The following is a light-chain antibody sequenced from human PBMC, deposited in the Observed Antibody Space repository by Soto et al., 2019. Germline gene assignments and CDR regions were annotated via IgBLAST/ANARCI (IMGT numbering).Light chain of an antibody. CDR2: GAS. CDR3: QQYAISPRFT. CDR1: QSVSSSY. J-gene: IGKJ3*01. Sequence: EIVLTQSPGTLSLSPGERATLACRASQSVSSSYLAWYQQKPGQAPRLLIYGASNRATAIPDRFSGSGSGTDFTLPISRLEPEDFAVYYCQQYAISPRFTFGPGTKVDI. V-gene: IGKV3-20*01.